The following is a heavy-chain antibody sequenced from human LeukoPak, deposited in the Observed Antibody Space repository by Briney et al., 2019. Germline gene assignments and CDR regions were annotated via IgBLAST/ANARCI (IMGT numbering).Heavy chain of an antibody. CDR2: INPNSGGT. J-gene: IGHJ4*02. V-gene: IGHV1-2*02. D-gene: IGHD3-9*01. Sequence: ASVKVSCKASGYTFTGYYMHWVRQAPGQGLEWMGWINPNSGGTSYAQKFQGRVTMTRDTSISTAYMELSRLRSDDTAVYYCASATSTYYDILTGYFPLGYWGQGTLVTVSS. CDR3: ASATSTYYDILTGYFPLGY. CDR1: GYTFTGYY.